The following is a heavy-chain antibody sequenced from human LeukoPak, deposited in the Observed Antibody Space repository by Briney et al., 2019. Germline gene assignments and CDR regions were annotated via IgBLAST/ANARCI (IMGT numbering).Heavy chain of an antibody. J-gene: IGHJ4*02. CDR3: ARGAVAGPEDYFDY. V-gene: IGHV4-4*07. Sequence: SETLSLTCTVSGGSISSYYWSWIRQPAGKGLEWIGRIYTSGSTNYNPSLKSRVTMSVDTSKNQFSLKLSSVTAADTAVYYCARGAVAGPEDYFDYWGQGTLVTVSS. D-gene: IGHD6-19*01. CDR2: IYTSGST. CDR1: GGSISSYY.